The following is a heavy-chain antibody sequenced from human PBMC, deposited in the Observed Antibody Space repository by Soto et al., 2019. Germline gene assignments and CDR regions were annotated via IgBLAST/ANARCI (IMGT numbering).Heavy chain of an antibody. CDR1: GFTFSSYE. CDR3: ARMWGGYSGYNNGADS. Sequence: EVQLVESGGGLVQPGGSLRLSCAASGFTFSSYEMNWVRQAPGKGLEWVSYISASGSTIYYADSVKSRFTISRDNARNSLYLQMNSPRAEDTAVYYCARMWGGYSGYNNGADSWGQGTLVTVSS. D-gene: IGHD5-18*01. J-gene: IGHJ4*02. CDR2: ISASGSTI. V-gene: IGHV3-48*03.